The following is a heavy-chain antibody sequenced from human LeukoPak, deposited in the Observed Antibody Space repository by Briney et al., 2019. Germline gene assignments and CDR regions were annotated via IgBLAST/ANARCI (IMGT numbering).Heavy chain of an antibody. D-gene: IGHD5-24*01. CDR1: GGTFSSYA. CDR3: ARGGRDGYPNWFDP. Sequence: SVKVSCKASGGTFSSYAISWVRQAPGQGLEWMGGIIPIFGTANYAPKFQGRVTITTDESTSTAYMELSSLRSEDTAVYYCARGGRDGYPNWFDPWGQGTLVTVSS. CDR2: IIPIFGTA. J-gene: IGHJ5*02. V-gene: IGHV1-69*05.